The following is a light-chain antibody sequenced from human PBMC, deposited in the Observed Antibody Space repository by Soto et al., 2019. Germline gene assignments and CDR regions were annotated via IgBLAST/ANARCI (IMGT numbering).Light chain of an antibody. CDR3: QQYGSSLGVT. J-gene: IGKJ4*01. CDR1: QSVSSSY. Sequence: EIVITHSPCTLSLSPGERATLSCRASQSVSSSYLAWYQQKPGQAPRLLIYGASSRATGIPDRFSGSGFGTDFTLTISRLEPEDFAVYYCQQYGSSLGVTFGGGTKVDIK. CDR2: GAS. V-gene: IGKV3-20*01.